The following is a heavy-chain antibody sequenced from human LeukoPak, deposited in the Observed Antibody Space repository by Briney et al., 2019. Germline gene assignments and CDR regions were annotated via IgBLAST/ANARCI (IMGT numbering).Heavy chain of an antibody. Sequence: GGSLRLSCTASGFTFTTCPMNWVRQAPGKGLEWVSSINDRGDSTYYAESVKGRFSISRDNSKDTLYLQMNSLRAEDTGVYFCARRSTGSGDFDCWGQGTLVTVSS. CDR3: ARRSTGSGDFDC. V-gene: IGHV3-23*01. CDR2: INDRGDST. CDR1: GFTFTTCP. D-gene: IGHD3-10*01. J-gene: IGHJ4*02.